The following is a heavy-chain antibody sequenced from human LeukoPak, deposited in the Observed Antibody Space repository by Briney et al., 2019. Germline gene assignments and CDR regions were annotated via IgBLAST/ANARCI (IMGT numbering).Heavy chain of an antibody. V-gene: IGHV3-7*01. D-gene: IGHD3-3*01. J-gene: IGHJ4*02. CDR3: ATRATTVFGGVISRYFDY. CDR1: GFIFSSYW. Sequence: GGSLRLSCAASGFIFSSYWMSWVRQAPGKGPEWVANIKYDGREQHYADSMRGRFTISRDNAKNSLYLQMNSLRAEDTAVYYCATRATTVFGGVISRYFDYWGQGTLVTVSS. CDR2: IKYDGREQ.